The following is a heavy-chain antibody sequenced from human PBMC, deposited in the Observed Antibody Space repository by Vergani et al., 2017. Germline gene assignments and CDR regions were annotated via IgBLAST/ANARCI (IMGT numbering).Heavy chain of an antibody. Sequence: QLQLQESGPGLVKPSETLSLTCTVSGGSISSRSYYWGWIRQPPGKGLEWIGSIYYSGSTYYNPSLKSRVTISVDTSKNQFSLKLSSVTAADTAVYYCARRLVGVYFDYWGQGTLVTVSS. D-gene: IGHD1-26*01. CDR2: IYYSGST. CDR1: GGSISSRSYY. J-gene: IGHJ4*02. CDR3: ARRLVGVYFDY. V-gene: IGHV4-39*01.